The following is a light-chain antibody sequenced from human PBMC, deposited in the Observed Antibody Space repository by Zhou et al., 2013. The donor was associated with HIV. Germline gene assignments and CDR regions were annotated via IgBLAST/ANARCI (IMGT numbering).Light chain of an antibody. V-gene: IGKV1-39*01. CDR2: AAS. Sequence: DIQMTQSPSSLSASVGDRVTITCRASQSISNYLNWFQHKPGKAPKLLIYAASTLQSGVPSRFSGSGSGTDFTLTISSLQPEDSATYYCQQSYSIPWTFGQGTKVEIK. CDR3: QQSYSIPWT. J-gene: IGKJ1*01. CDR1: QSISNY.